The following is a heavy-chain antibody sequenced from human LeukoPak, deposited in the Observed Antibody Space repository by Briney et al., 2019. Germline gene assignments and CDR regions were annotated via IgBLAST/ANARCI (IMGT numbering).Heavy chain of an antibody. J-gene: IGHJ6*03. Sequence: RWASVKVSCKASGYTFTSYGISWVRQAPGQGLEWMGWISAYNGNTNYAQKLQGRVTMTTDTSTSTAYMELRSLRSDDTAVYYCARKLDDYYYYYYMDVWGKGTTVTVSS. CDR2: ISAYNGNT. CDR3: ARKLDDYYYYYYMDV. V-gene: IGHV1-18*01. CDR1: GYTFTSYG.